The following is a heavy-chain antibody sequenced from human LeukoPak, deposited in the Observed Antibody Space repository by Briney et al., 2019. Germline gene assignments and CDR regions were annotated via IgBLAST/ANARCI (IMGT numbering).Heavy chain of an antibody. V-gene: IGHV4-34*01. Sequence: SETLSLTCAVYGGSFSGYYWSWIRQPPGKGLEWIGEINHSGSTNYNPSLKSRVTISVDTSKNQFSLKLSSVTAADTAVYYCARGALNCTNGVCLHPYYYYGMDVWGQGTTVTVSS. CDR2: INHSGST. CDR3: ARGALNCTNGVCLHPYYYYGMDV. J-gene: IGHJ6*02. CDR1: GGSFSGYY. D-gene: IGHD2-8*01.